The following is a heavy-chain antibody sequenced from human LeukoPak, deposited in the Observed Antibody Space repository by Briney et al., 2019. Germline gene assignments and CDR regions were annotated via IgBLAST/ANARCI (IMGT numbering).Heavy chain of an antibody. CDR2: ISSSSSYI. CDR3: ARDSYPREY. J-gene: IGHJ4*02. Sequence: PGGSLRLSCAASGLTFSSSVMNWVRQAPGKGLEWVSSISSSSSYIYYADSVKGRFTISRDNAKNSLYLQMNSLRAEDTAVYYCARDSYPREYWGQGTLVTVSS. D-gene: IGHD3-16*01. V-gene: IGHV3-21*01. CDR1: GLTFSSSV.